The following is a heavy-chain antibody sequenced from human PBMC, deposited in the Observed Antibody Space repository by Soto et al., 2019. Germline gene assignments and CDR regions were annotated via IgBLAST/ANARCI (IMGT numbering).Heavy chain of an antibody. CDR3: ARRYDPYYFDY. Sequence: KESGPTLVKPTQTLTLTCPFSGFSLTTSAVAVGWIRQPPGKALEWLAIIYGSDDKFYSPSLKSRLTITKDTSTNQVVLTMTNMDPVDTATYYCARRYDPYYFDYWGQGTLVTVSS. D-gene: IGHD1-1*01. CDR1: GFSLTTSAVA. CDR2: IYGSDDK. J-gene: IGHJ4*02. V-gene: IGHV2-5*01.